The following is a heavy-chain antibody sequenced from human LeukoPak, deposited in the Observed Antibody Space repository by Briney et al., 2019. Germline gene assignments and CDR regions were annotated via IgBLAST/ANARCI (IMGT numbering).Heavy chain of an antibody. J-gene: IGHJ4*02. D-gene: IGHD6-19*01. CDR2: IYYSGST. CDR1: GASISSYY. CDR3: ARVVRDSSGWYHFDY. Sequence: SETLSLTCTVSGASISSYYWSWIRQSPGKGLEWIGYIYYSGSTNYNPSLKSRATISVDTSKNQFSLKLSSVTAADTAVYYCARVVRDSSGWYHFDYWGQGTLVTVSS. V-gene: IGHV4-59*01.